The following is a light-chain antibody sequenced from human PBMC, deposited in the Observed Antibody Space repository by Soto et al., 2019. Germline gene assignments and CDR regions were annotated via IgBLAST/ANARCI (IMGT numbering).Light chain of an antibody. CDR3: AAWDDSLTVL. CDR2: RND. J-gene: IGLJ2*01. Sequence: ELTQPPSVSGTPGQRVAISCSGSSSNIGSNYVYWYQQLPGTAPKLLIYRNDQRPSGVPDRFSGSKSGTSASLAISGLRSEDEADYYCAAWDDSLTVLFGGGTKLTVL. V-gene: IGLV1-47*01. CDR1: SSNIGSNY.